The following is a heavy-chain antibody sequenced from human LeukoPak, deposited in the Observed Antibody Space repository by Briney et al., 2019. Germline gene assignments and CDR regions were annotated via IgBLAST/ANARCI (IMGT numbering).Heavy chain of an antibody. CDR1: GFTFSSYS. CDR3: ASSSDIYGSGSYFNSLGDV. Sequence: GGSLRLSCAASGFTFSSYSMNWVRQAPGKGLEWVSSITSSSSYIYYADSVKGRFTISRHNAKNSLYLQLNSLRAEDTAVYYCASSSDIYGSGSYFNSLGDVWGKGTTVSISS. CDR2: ITSSSSYI. J-gene: IGHJ6*04. V-gene: IGHV3-21*01. D-gene: IGHD3-10*01.